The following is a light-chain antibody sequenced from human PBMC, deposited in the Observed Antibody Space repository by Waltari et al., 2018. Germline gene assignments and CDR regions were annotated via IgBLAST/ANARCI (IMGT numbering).Light chain of an antibody. CDR3: QQSYSTSGFT. CDR1: QSISSY. Sequence: DIQMTQSPSSLSASVGDRVTITCRASQSISSYLNWYQQKPGKAPKLLIYAASSVQSWVPSRFSGSGSGTDFTLTISSLQPQDFATYYCQQSYSTSGFTFGPGTKVDIK. J-gene: IGKJ3*01. CDR2: AAS. V-gene: IGKV1-39*01.